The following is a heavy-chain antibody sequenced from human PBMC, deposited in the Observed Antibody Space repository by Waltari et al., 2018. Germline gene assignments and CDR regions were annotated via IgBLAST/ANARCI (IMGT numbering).Heavy chain of an antibody. CDR3: ARDSSGWSRDV. CDR1: GFTFASYP. V-gene: IGHV3-21*02. CDR2: INSRSIYI. Sequence: EVQLVESGGGLGKPGGSLRLSCAASGFTFASYPMNWVRRAPGKGLEWVASINSRSIYIFYADSVKGRFTISRDNAKNSVYLQMNSLRVEDTAVYYCARDSSGWSRDVWGKGTTVTVSS. D-gene: IGHD6-19*01. J-gene: IGHJ6*04.